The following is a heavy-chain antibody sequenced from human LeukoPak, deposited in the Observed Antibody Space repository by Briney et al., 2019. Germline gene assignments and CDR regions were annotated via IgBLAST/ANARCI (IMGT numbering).Heavy chain of an antibody. CDR3: ARDAVGSSYFDH. Sequence: SQTLSLTCAISGDSVSSNSAVWNWIRQSPSRGLEWLGRTYYRSKWNNHYAVSVKSRINISPDTSKNQFSLQLNSVTPEDTAVYYCARDAVGSSYFDHWGQGILVTVSS. D-gene: IGHD1-26*01. V-gene: IGHV6-1*01. J-gene: IGHJ4*02. CDR2: TYYRSKWNN. CDR1: GDSVSSNSAV.